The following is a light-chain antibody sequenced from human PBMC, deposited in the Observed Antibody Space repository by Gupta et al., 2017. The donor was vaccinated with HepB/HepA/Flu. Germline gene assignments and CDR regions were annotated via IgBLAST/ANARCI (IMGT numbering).Light chain of an antibody. V-gene: IGKV1-6*01. J-gene: IGKJ3*01. CDR3: LQDLITPFT. CDR2: AAS. Sequence: AIHLTQSPSSLSASVGDSVTITCRASQGSRIDLGWYQQKPGKAPQLLIYAASSLQSGVPSRFSGSGSGTDFTLTISSLQPEDFATYYCLQDLITPFTFGPGTKVDIK. CDR1: QGSRID.